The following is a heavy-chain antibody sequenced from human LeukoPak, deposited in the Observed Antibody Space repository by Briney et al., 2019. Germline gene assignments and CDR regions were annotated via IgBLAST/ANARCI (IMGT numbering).Heavy chain of an antibody. V-gene: IGHV4-59*12. D-gene: IGHD2-15*01. J-gene: IGHJ5*02. CDR2: IYYSGTT. CDR1: GGSISSSS. Sequence: SETLSLTCTVSGGSISSSSWSWIRQPPGKGLEWIGYIYYSGTTNYNPSLKGRVTMSVDTSKNQFSLRLTSVTAADTAVYYCAKDKGDCSGGRCYSMSVQNWFDPWGQGTLVTVSS. CDR3: AKDKGDCSGGRCYSMSVQNWFDP.